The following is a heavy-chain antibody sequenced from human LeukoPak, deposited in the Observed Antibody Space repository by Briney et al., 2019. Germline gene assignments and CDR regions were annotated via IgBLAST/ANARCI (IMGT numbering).Heavy chain of an antibody. Sequence: PGGSLRLSCAASGFTFSSYWMHWVRQAPGKGLVWVSRINSYGSSTSYADSVKGRFTISRDNAKNTLYLQMNSLRAEDTAVYYCSTGSGHAFDIWGQGTMVTVSS. CDR1: GFTFSSYW. CDR2: INSYGSST. D-gene: IGHD3-10*01. J-gene: IGHJ3*02. V-gene: IGHV3-74*01. CDR3: STGSGHAFDI.